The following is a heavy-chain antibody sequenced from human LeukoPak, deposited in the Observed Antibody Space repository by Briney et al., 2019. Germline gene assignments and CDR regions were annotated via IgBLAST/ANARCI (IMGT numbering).Heavy chain of an antibody. V-gene: IGHV4-59*08. CDR3: ARHMTYDFWSGYHNWFDP. Sequence: SETLSLTCTVSGGSISSYYWSWIRQPPGKGLEWIGYIYYSGSTNYNPSLKSRVTISVDTSKNQFSLKLSSVTAAATAVYYCARHMTYDFWSGYHNWFDPWGQGTLVTVSS. CDR1: GGSISSYY. CDR2: IYYSGST. D-gene: IGHD3-3*01. J-gene: IGHJ5*02.